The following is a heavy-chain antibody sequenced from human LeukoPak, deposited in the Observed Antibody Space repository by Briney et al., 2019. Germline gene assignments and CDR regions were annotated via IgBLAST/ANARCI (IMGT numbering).Heavy chain of an antibody. CDR1: GFTFSRYG. V-gene: IGHV3-30*04. CDR3: AKGGGGVVTAIVDY. Sequence: GGSLRLSCAASGFTFSRYGMHWVRQAPGKGLEWVTAISYDGSNKYYADSVKGRFTISRDNSKNTLYPQMNSLRAEDTAVYYCAKGGGGVVTAIVDYWGQGILVTVSS. J-gene: IGHJ4*02. CDR2: ISYDGSNK. D-gene: IGHD2-21*02.